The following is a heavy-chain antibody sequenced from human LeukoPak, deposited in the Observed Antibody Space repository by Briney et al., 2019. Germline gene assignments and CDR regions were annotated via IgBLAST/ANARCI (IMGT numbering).Heavy chain of an antibody. CDR1: GGTFSSYA. J-gene: IGHJ4*02. D-gene: IGHD5-12*01. CDR3: ARGPLGRRGYSDYVTFDY. CDR2: IIPIFGTA. Sequence: SVKVSCKASGGTFSSYAISWVRQAPGQGLEWMGRIIPIFGTANYAQKFQGRVTITTDESTGTAYMELSSLRSEDTAVYYCARGPLGRRGYSDYVTFDYWGQGTLVTVSS. V-gene: IGHV1-69*05.